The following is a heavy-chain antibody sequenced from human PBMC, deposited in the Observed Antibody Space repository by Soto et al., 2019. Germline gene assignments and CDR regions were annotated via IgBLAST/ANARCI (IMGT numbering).Heavy chain of an antibody. Sequence: GSLRLSCAASGFTFSSYWMSWVRQAPGKGLEWVANIKQDGSEKYYVDSVKGRFTISRDNAKNSLYLQMNSLRAEDTAVYYCARDPEYYYDSSGYYFDYWGQGTLVTVSS. CDR1: GFTFSSYW. J-gene: IGHJ4*02. D-gene: IGHD3-22*01. CDR3: ARDPEYYYDSSGYYFDY. CDR2: IKQDGSEK. V-gene: IGHV3-7*05.